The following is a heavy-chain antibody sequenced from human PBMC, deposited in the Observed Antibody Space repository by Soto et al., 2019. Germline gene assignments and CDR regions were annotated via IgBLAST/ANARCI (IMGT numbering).Heavy chain of an antibody. CDR1: GYTFTSYG. D-gene: IGHD3-10*02. CDR3: ARDFYVTEPGRWFDP. CDR2: ISAYNGNT. J-gene: IGHJ5*02. V-gene: IGHV1-18*01. Sequence: ASVKVSCKASGYTFTSYGNSWVRQAPGQGLEWMGWISAYNGNTNYAQKLQGRVTMTTDTSTSTAYMELRSLRSDDTAVYYCARDFYVTEPGRWFDPWGQGTLVTVSS.